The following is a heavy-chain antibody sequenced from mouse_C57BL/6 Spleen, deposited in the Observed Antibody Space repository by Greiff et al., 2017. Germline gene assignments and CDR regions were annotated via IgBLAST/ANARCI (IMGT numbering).Heavy chain of an antibody. D-gene: IGHD2-4*01. CDR3: ARDRLGPYDYDDWFAY. V-gene: IGHV5-4*01. CDR2: ISDGGSYT. J-gene: IGHJ3*01. Sequence: EVNVVESGGGLVKPGGSLKLSCAASGFTFSSYAMSWVRQTPEKRLEWVATISDGGSYTYYPDNVKGRFTISRDNAKNNLYLQMSHLKSEDTAMYYCARDRLGPYDYDDWFAYWGQGTLVTVSA. CDR1: GFTFSSYA.